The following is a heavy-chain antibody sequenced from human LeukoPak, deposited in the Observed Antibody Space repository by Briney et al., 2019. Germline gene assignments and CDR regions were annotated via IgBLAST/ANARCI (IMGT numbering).Heavy chain of an antibody. Sequence: AAVTVSRKTSVYTFTAYYVHWLRQAPAQGLEWMGYINTNNGGTKLARKFQGRVTMSRDTSITIAYMDLSRLRSDDSAVYYCARIEGSDSSRYDWGQGTLVTVSS. CDR1: VYTFTAYY. J-gene: IGHJ4*02. CDR3: ARIEGSDSSRYD. D-gene: IGHD6-13*01. V-gene: IGHV1-2*02. CDR2: INTNNGGT.